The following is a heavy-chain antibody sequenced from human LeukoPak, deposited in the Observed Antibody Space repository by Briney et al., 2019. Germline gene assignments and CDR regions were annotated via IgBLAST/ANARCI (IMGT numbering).Heavy chain of an antibody. Sequence: ASVKVSCKASGYTFTSYYMHWVRQAPGQGLEWMGWISAYNGNTNYAQKLQGRVTMTTDTSTSTAYMELRSLRSDDTAVYYCARDTYYYDSSGYYYYYYYYMDVWGKGTTVTVSS. CDR1: GYTFTSYY. CDR2: ISAYNGNT. J-gene: IGHJ6*03. V-gene: IGHV1-18*04. CDR3: ARDTYYYDSSGYYYYYYYYMDV. D-gene: IGHD3-22*01.